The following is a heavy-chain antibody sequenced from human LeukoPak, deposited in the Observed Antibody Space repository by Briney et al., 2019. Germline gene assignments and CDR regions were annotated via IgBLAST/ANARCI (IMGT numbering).Heavy chain of an antibody. V-gene: IGHV3-9*01. CDR2: ISWNSGSI. Sequence: GRSLRLSCAASGFTFDDYAMHWVRHAPGKGLEWVSGISWNSGSIGYADSVKGRFTISRDNAKNSLYLQMNSLRAEDTAVYYCAREPHTAMAYDYWGQGTLVTVSS. CDR3: AREPHTAMAYDY. J-gene: IGHJ4*02. CDR1: GFTFDDYA. D-gene: IGHD5-18*01.